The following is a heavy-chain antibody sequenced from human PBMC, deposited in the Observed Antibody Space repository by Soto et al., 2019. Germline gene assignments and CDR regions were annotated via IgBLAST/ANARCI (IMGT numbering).Heavy chain of an antibody. V-gene: IGHV4-39*01. CDR2: IYYSGST. Sequence: SETLSLTCTVSGGSISSSSYYWGWIRQPPGKGLEWIGSIYYSGSTYYNPSLKSRVTISVDTSKNQFSLKLSSVTAADTAVYYCARGYSNNLGLYYWGPGTLVTVSS. J-gene: IGHJ4*02. D-gene: IGHD4-4*01. CDR1: GGSISSSSYY. CDR3: ARGYSNNLGLYY.